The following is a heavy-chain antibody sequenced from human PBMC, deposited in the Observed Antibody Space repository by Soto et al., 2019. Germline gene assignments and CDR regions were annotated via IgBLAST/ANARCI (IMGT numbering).Heavy chain of an antibody. D-gene: IGHD3-9*01. J-gene: IGHJ6*02. CDR1: GGSINSYY. V-gene: IGHV4-59*01. Sequence: SATLSLTRTVSGGSINSYYWTWIRKPLGKGLEWIGYIYYSGSTNYNPSLKSRVTISVDSSNNQFSLKLSSVTAADTAVYYCARDLKGASYYYGMDVWGQGTTVTVSS. CDR3: ARDLKGASYYYGMDV. CDR2: IYYSGST.